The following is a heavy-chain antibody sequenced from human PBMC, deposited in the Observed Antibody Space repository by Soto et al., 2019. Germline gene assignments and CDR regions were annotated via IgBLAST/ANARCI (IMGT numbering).Heavy chain of an antibody. CDR1: GGTFSSHS. V-gene: IGHV1-69*01. CDR3: STSGYCSTTRCYYYYGLDV. CDR2: IIPIFGTE. Sequence: QVQLVQSGAEVKQPGSSVKVSCKVSGGTFSSHSINWERQAPGQGPERMGGIIPIFGTENYAQKFQGRVTITADESTSTAYMELSSLTSEDTALYYCSTSGYCSTTRCYYYYGLDVWGQGTTVIVSS. J-gene: IGHJ6*02. D-gene: IGHD2-2*01.